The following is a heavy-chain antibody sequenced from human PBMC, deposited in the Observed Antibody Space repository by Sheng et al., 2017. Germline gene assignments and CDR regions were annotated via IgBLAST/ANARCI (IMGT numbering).Heavy chain of an antibody. J-gene: IGHJ4*02. Sequence: LVESGGGQVKPGGSLQLSCGASRFTFTGYTMNWVRQAPGKGLQWVSAISSNGNYIYYADSVKGRFTISRDNVKNSLSLQMNSLTADDTGIYYCGREMTITGYASLDLWGQGTLVTVSS. D-gene: IGHD3-9*01. CDR1: RFTFTGYT. CDR2: ISSNGNYI. CDR3: GREMTITGYASLDL. V-gene: IGHV3-21*04.